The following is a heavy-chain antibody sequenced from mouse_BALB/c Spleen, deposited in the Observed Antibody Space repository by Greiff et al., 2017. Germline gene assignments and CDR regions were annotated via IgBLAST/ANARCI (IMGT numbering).Heavy chain of an antibody. CDR2: ISDGGSYT. CDR3: ARERDYGSSYGYFDV. V-gene: IGHV5-4*02. CDR1: GFTFSDYY. D-gene: IGHD1-1*01. Sequence: EVHLVESGGGLVKPGGSLKLSCAASGFTFSDYYMYWVRQTPEKRLEWVATISDGGSYTYYPDSVKGRFTISRDNAKNNLYLQMSSLKSEDTAMYYCARERDYGSSYGYFDVWGAGTTVTVSS. J-gene: IGHJ1*01.